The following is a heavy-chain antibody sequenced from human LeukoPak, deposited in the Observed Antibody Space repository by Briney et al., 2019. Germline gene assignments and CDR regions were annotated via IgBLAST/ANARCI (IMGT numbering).Heavy chain of an antibody. CDR1: GGSISSSSYY. CDR2: IYYSGST. J-gene: IGHJ6*03. V-gene: IGHV4-39*07. D-gene: IGHD2-2*01. CDR3: AGEIVVVPAAANYYYYYMDV. Sequence: SQTLSLTCTVSGGSISSSSYYWGWIRQPPGKGLEWIGSIYYSGSTYYNPSLKSRVTISVDTSKNQFSLKLSSVTAADTAVYYCAGEIVVVPAAANYYYYYMDVWGKGTTVTVSS.